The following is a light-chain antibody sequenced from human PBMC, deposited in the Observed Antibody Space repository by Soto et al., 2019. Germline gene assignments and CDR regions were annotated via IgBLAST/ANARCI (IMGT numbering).Light chain of an antibody. CDR1: ARLLHKNGYNY. J-gene: IGKJ3*01. CDR3: MQARHIPFT. V-gene: IGKV2-28*01. CDR2: LGS. Sequence: IVMTQSPLSLSVTPGEAASISCMSSARLLHKNGYNYVDWYMQKPGQSPQLLIYLGSNRASGVPDRFSGSGSDTYFTLEISRVEADDVGVYYCMQARHIPFTFGPGTKVDIK.